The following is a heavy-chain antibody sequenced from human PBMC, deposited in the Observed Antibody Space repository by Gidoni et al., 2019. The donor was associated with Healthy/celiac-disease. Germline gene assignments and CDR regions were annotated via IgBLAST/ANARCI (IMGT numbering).Heavy chain of an antibody. CDR3: AKFGIAAADPKGAYYYYYYMDV. V-gene: IGHV3-23*01. J-gene: IGHJ6*03. CDR2: ISGSGGST. CDR1: GFTFSSYA. D-gene: IGHD6-13*01. Sequence: EVQLLESGGGWVQPGGSLSLSCAASGFTFSSYAMTWVRQAPGKGLEWVSAISGSGGSTYYADSVKGRFTISRDNSKNTLYLQMNSLRAEDTAVYYCAKFGIAAADPKGAYYYYYYMDVWGKGTTVTVSS.